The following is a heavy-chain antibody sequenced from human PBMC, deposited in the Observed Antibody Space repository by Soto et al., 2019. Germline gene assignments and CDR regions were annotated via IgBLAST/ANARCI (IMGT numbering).Heavy chain of an antibody. D-gene: IGHD2-15*01. CDR1: GYTFTSYY. V-gene: IGHV1-46*03. Sequence: ASVKVSCKASGYTFTSYYMHWVRQAPGQGLEWMGIINPSGGSTSYAQKFQGRVTMTRDTSTSTVYMELSSLRSEDTAVYYCARETVVVVAATHTQDAFDIWGQGTMVTVSS. J-gene: IGHJ3*02. CDR2: INPSGGST. CDR3: ARETVVVVAATHTQDAFDI.